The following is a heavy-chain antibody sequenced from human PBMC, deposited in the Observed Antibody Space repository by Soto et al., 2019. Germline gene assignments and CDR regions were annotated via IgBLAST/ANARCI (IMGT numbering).Heavy chain of an antibody. Sequence: ESGGGLVKPGRSLRLSCTASGFTFGDYAMSWFRQAPGKGLEWVGFIRSKAYGGTTEYAASVKGRFTISRDDSKSIAYLQMNSLKTEDTAVYYCTRDRIRNYYDSSGYGGYFDYWGQGTLVTVSS. CDR1: GFTFGDYA. CDR3: TRDRIRNYYDSSGYGGYFDY. CDR2: IRSKAYGGTT. V-gene: IGHV3-49*05. J-gene: IGHJ4*02. D-gene: IGHD3-22*01.